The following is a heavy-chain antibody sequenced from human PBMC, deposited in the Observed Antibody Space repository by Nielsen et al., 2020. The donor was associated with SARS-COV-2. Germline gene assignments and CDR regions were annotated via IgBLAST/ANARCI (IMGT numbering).Heavy chain of an antibody. CDR3: ASAFAHV. CDR2: ITSGSNYI. V-gene: IGHV3-21*01. CDR1: GFTFNTYS. J-gene: IGHJ3*01. Sequence: LSLTCAASGFTFNTYSLNWVRQAPGKGLEWVSSITSGSNYIYYADSVKGRFTISRHNAENSLYLQMNSLRAEDTAVYYCASAFAHVWGQGTMVTVS. D-gene: IGHD2/OR15-2a*01.